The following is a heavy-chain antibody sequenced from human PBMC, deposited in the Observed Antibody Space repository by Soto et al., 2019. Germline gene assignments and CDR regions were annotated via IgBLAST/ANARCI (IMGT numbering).Heavy chain of an antibody. D-gene: IGHD3-10*01. J-gene: IGHJ6*03. V-gene: IGHV4-34*01. CDR2: INHSGST. CDR3: ARLSDYGSGSYYADYYYYMDV. Sequence: SETLSLTCASYGESFSGYFWTWIRQPPGKGQEWIGNINHSGSTNHNPSLKSRVTISVDTSKNQFSLKLSSVTAADTAVYYCARLSDYGSGSYYADYYYYMDVWGKGTTVTVSS. CDR1: GESFSGYF.